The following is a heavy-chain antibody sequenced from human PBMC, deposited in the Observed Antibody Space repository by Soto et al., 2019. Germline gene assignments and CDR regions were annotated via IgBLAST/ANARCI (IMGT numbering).Heavy chain of an antibody. CDR1: GVTFSSYG. CDR3: AKEGGLSGSYYISSSYYFDY. J-gene: IGHJ4*02. D-gene: IGHD1-26*01. Sequence: PGGSLRLSCAASGVTFSSYGMHWVRQAPGKGLEWVAVISYDGSNTYYADSVKGRFTISRDNSKNTLYLQMNSLRAEDTSVYYCAKEGGLSGSYYISSSYYFDYWGQGTLVTVSS. V-gene: IGHV3-30*18. CDR2: ISYDGSNT.